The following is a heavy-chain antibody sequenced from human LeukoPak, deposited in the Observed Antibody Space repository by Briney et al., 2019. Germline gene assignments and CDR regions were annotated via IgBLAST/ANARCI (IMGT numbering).Heavy chain of an antibody. V-gene: IGHV1-18*01. CDR2: ISSFNDNT. Sequence: GASVKVSCKASGYIFTNYGISWVRQAPGQGLEWMGWISSFNDNTHSAPKLQGRVTMTTDTSTDAAYMEPRSLRSDDTAVYYCARDWCLRDYGGNSGCAFDIWGQGTMVTVSS. CDR3: ARDWCLRDYGGNSGCAFDI. D-gene: IGHD4-23*01. CDR1: GYIFTNYG. J-gene: IGHJ3*02.